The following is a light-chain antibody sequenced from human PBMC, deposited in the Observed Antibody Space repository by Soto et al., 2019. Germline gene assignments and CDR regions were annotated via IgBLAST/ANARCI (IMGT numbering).Light chain of an antibody. J-gene: IGKJ2*01. CDR2: WAS. CDR3: QQYHTTPNT. Sequence: DVVMTQSPDSLAVSLGERAAINCKSSQNLLFSSNNKNSLAWYQQKPGQPPKPLIYWASTRESGAPDRFSGSGSGTDFTLTISSLQAEDVAVYYCQQYHTTPNTFGQGTKVEIK. CDR1: QNLLFSSNNKNS. V-gene: IGKV4-1*01.